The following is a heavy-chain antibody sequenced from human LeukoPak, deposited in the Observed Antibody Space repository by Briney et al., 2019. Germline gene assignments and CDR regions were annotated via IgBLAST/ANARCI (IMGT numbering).Heavy chain of an antibody. J-gene: IGHJ4*02. CDR3: ARELEYYYGSGSYSYYFDY. Sequence: GGSLRLSCAASRFTFSSYAMSWVRQPPGKGLEWVSSIFPSGGEIHYADSVRGRFTISRDNSKNTLYLQMNSLRAEDTAVYYCARELEYYYGSGSYSYYFDYWGQGTLVTVSS. V-gene: IGHV3-23*01. CDR2: IFPSGGEI. CDR1: RFTFSSYA. D-gene: IGHD3-10*01.